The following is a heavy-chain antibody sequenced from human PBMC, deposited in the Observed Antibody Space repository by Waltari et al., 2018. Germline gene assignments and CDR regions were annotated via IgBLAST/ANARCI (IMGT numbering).Heavy chain of an antibody. D-gene: IGHD7-27*01. CDR3: AKEGPTNGDYWHFDL. J-gene: IGHJ2*01. Sequence: EGQLLESGGGLVQPGGSLRLSCAASGFFFSDYVMGWVRQTPGKGLEWVSTISGNGETTYYADSVKGRFTISRDSSKNTLYLQMSSLGAADTAMYYCAKEGPTNGDYWHFDLWGRGTLVAVSS. V-gene: IGHV3-23*01. CDR1: GFFFSDYV. CDR2: ISGNGETT.